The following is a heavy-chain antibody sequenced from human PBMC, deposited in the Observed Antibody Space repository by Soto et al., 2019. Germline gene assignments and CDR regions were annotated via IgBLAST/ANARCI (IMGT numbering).Heavy chain of an antibody. J-gene: IGHJ4*02. CDR2: ISYDGSNK. CDR1: GFTFSSYA. D-gene: IGHD1-26*01. V-gene: IGHV3-30-3*01. CDR3: ARDGVGATFGY. Sequence: QVQLVESGGGVVQPGRSLRLSCAASGFTFSSYAMHWVRQAPGKGLEWVAVISYDGSNKYYADSVKGRFTISRDNSKNTLYLQMNSLRAEDTAVYYCARDGVGATFGYWGQGTLVTVSS.